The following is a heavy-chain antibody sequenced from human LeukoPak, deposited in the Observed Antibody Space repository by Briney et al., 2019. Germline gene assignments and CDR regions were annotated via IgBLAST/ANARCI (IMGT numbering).Heavy chain of an antibody. Sequence: GGSLRLSCAASGFTFSSYWMSWVRQAPGKGLEWVANIKQDGSEKYYVDSVKGRFTISRDNAKNSLYLQMNSLRAEDTAVYYCAREGWIAVVGAVDIWGQGTMVTVSS. J-gene: IGHJ3*02. CDR1: GFTFSSYW. V-gene: IGHV3-7*01. CDR3: AREGWIAVVGAVDI. D-gene: IGHD6-19*01. CDR2: IKQDGSEK.